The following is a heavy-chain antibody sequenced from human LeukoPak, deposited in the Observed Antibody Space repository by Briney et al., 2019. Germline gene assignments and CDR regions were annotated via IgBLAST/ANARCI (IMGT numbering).Heavy chain of an antibody. Sequence: PSQTLSLTCTVSGDSSSNSIYYWGWIRQPPGKGLEWIGSIDYGGNTYYNPSLKSRATISIDTSKNQFSLKLSSVTAADTAVYYCARDSDCSSPCVRFDPWGQGTLVTVSS. CDR2: IDYGGNT. J-gene: IGHJ5*02. CDR1: GDSSSNSIYY. V-gene: IGHV4-39*07. CDR3: ARDSDCSSPCVRFDP. D-gene: IGHD2-2*01.